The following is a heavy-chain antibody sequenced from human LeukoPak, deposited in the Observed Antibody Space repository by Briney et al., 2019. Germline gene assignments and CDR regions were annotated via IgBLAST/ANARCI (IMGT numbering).Heavy chain of an antibody. CDR1: GYTFTNYD. J-gene: IGHJ4*02. D-gene: IGHD2-15*01. V-gene: IGHV1-8*01. CDR2: MNPNSGNT. CDR3: ARVSLGSCSGDTCYFQDH. Sequence: ASVKVSCKASGYTFTNYDINWVRRATGQGLEWMGWMNPNSGNTGYAQKFQGRVTMTRSTSIYTAYMELSSLTSEDTAVYYCARVSLGSCSGDTCYFQDHWGQGTLVTVSS.